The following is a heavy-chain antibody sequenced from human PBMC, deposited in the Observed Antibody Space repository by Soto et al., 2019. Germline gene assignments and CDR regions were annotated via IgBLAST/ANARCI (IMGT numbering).Heavy chain of an antibody. D-gene: IGHD3-22*01. Sequence: QVRLQGSGPGLVAPSGTLYLTCAVSGGSINSSNWWSWVRQSPGKGLEWMGEIYQSGSTKYNPSFRSRFTVSIDKPKSQFSLKLTSVTAADSAVYYCARSYFYENQGVFDVWDQGTKVTVSS. CDR1: GGSINSSNW. J-gene: IGHJ3*01. V-gene: IGHV4-4*02. CDR2: IYQSGST. CDR3: ARSYFYENQGVFDV.